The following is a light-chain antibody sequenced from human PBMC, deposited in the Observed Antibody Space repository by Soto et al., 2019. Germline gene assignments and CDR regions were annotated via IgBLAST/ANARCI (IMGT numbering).Light chain of an antibody. CDR1: QSVSSSY. CDR2: GAS. V-gene: IGKV3-20*01. CDR3: QQYGSSPS. J-gene: IGKJ1*01. Sequence: EIVLAKSPGTLSLSPGERATLFCGASQSVSSSYLAWYQQKPGQAPRLLIYGASSRATGIPDRFSGSGSGTDFTLTISRLEPEDFAVYYCQQYGSSPSFGQGTKVDI.